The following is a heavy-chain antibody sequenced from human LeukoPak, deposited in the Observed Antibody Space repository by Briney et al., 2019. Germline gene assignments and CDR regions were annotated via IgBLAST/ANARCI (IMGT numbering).Heavy chain of an antibody. V-gene: IGHV3-73*01. CDR2: IRSKANSYAT. Sequence: GGSLRLSCTASGFAFNNAWMNWVRQASGKGLEWVGRIRSKANSYATAYAASVQGRFTISRDDLKNTAYLQMNSLKTEDTAVYYCTRHSPQPGISSSGWFSPGLDYSYYMDVWGKGTTVTVSS. J-gene: IGHJ6*03. D-gene: IGHD6-19*01. CDR1: GFAFNNAW. CDR3: TRHSPQPGISSSGWFSPGLDYSYYMDV.